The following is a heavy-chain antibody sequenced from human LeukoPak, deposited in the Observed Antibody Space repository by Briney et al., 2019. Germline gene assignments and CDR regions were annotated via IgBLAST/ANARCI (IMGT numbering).Heavy chain of an antibody. J-gene: IGHJ6*03. CDR3: ARNYGRYYYYMDV. Sequence: SETLSLTCTVSGGSISSYSWSWIRQPAVKGLEWIGRMYTSGSTKYNPSLKSRVTMSVDTSKNQFSLKLSSVTAADTAVYYCARNYGRYYYYMDVWGKGTTVTVSS. D-gene: IGHD3-10*01. V-gene: IGHV4-4*07. CDR1: GGSISSYS. CDR2: MYTSGST.